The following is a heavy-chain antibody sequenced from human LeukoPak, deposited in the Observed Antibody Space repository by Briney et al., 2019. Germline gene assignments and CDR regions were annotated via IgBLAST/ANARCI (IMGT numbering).Heavy chain of an antibody. CDR3: RLGGDPTDYYYYYVDV. CDR2: INYSGTT. CDR1: GVSVTSSSYS. V-gene: IGHV4-39*07. J-gene: IGHJ6*03. D-gene: IGHD3-16*01. Sequence: SETLSLTCTVSGVSVTSSSYSWGWIRQPPGKGLEWIGTINYSGTTYYNPSLQSRVTISKDTSKNQFSLNLSSMTAADTAVYYCRLGGDPTDYYYYYVDVWGKGTTVTVSS.